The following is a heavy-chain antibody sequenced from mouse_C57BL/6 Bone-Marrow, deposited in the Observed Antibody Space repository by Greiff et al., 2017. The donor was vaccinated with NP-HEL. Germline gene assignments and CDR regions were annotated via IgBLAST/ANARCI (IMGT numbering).Heavy chain of an antibody. CDR3: ARWSPGENLYEYSAWFAY. Sequence: VKLMESGPGLVAPSQSLSITCTVSGFSLTSYAISWVRQPPGKGLEWLGVIWTGGGTNYNSALKSRLSISKDNSKSQVFLKMNSLQTDDTARYYCARWSPGENLYEYSAWFAYWGHGTLVTLSA. CDR2: IWTGGGT. J-gene: IGHJ3*01. CDR1: GFSLTSYA. D-gene: IGHD2-4*01. V-gene: IGHV2-9-1*01.